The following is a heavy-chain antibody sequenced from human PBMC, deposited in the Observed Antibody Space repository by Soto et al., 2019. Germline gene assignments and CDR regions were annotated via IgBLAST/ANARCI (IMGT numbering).Heavy chain of an antibody. D-gene: IGHD2-2*01. Sequence: GESLKISCKGFGYRFTSYWIGWVRQMPGKGLEWMGIIYPGDSDTRYSPSFQGQVTISADKSISTAYLQWSSLKASDTAIYYCARRRVVVVTTTRTDYYHYGMDVWGQGTTVTVSS. CDR1: GYRFTSYW. CDR3: ARRRVVVVTTTRTDYYHYGMDV. J-gene: IGHJ6*02. V-gene: IGHV5-51*01. CDR2: IYPGDSDT.